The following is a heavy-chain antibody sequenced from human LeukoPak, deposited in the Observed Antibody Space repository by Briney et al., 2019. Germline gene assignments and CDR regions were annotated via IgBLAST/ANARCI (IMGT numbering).Heavy chain of an antibody. CDR2: IYTSGST. D-gene: IGHD6-6*01. CDR3: ARGGQLAIFDY. V-gene: IGHV4-61*09. CDR1: GGSISSGSYY. Sequence: SQTLSLTCTVSGGSISSGSYYWSWIRQPAGKGLEWIGHIYTSGSTNYNPSLKSRVTISVDTSKNQFSLKLSSVTAADTAVYYCARGGQLAIFDYWGQGTLVTVSS. J-gene: IGHJ4*02.